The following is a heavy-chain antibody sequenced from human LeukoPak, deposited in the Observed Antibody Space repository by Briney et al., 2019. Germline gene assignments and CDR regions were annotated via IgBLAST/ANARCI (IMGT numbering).Heavy chain of an antibody. D-gene: IGHD6-13*01. CDR2: IYHSGST. V-gene: IGHV4-30-2*01. CDR1: GGSISSGGYS. CDR3: AREGIALGRAFDI. J-gene: IGHJ3*02. Sequence: PSQTLSLTCAVSGGSISSGGYSWSWIRQPPGKGLEWIGYIYHSGSTYYNPSLKSRVTISVDRSKNQFSLKLSSVTAADTAVYYCAREGIALGRAFDIWGQGTMVTVSS.